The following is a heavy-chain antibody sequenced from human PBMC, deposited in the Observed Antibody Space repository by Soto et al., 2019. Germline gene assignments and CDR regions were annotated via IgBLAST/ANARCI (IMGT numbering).Heavy chain of an antibody. CDR1: GGTFSSYT. Sequence: ASVKVSCKASGGTFSSYTISWVRQAPGQGLEWMGRIIPILGIANYAQKFQGRVTITADKSTSTAYMELSSLRSEDTAVYYCATKGVGLWFGEAHDAFDIWGQGTMVTVSS. V-gene: IGHV1-69*02. CDR2: IIPILGIA. CDR3: ATKGVGLWFGEAHDAFDI. J-gene: IGHJ3*02. D-gene: IGHD3-10*01.